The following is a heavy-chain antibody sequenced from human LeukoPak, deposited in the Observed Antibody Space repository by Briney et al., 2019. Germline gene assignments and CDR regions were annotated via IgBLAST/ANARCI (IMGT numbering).Heavy chain of an antibody. J-gene: IGHJ4*02. CDR3: ARVSSSGIDY. CDR2: ISSSSNYI. Sequence: GGSLRLSCAASGFTISSYSMNWVRQAPGKGPELASSISSSSNYINYADSVKGRFTISRDNAKNSLYLQMNSLRAEDTAVYYYARVSSSGIDYWGQGTLVTVSS. CDR1: GFTISSYS. V-gene: IGHV3-21*01. D-gene: IGHD6-6*01.